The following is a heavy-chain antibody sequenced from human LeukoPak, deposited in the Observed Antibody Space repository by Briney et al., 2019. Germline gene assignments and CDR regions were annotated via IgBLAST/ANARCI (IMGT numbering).Heavy chain of an antibody. CDR2: VNQGGTEK. CDR3: AREYYFYYMDG. V-gene: IGHV3-7*01. J-gene: IGHJ6*03. Sequence: PGGSVRLSCAASGFTFSSQWMSWVRQAPGKGLEWVANVNQGGTEKYYVDSVKGRFTISRDNAENSLYLQMNSLRAEDTAVYYCAREYYFYYMDGWGKGTTVTVSS. CDR1: GFTFSSQW.